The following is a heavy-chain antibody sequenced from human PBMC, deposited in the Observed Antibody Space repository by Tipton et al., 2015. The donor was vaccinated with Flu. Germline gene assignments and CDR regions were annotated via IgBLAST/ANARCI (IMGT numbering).Heavy chain of an antibody. CDR2: IKQDGSEK. V-gene: IGHV3-7*01. CDR1: GFTFSGYW. CDR3: AGGSGWLIDT. J-gene: IGHJ5*02. D-gene: IGHD6-19*01. Sequence: QLVQSGGGLVQPGGSLRLSCAASGFTFSGYWMNWVRQAPGKGLEWVAIIKQDGSEKIYEDSVRGRFTISRDNAKKSLYLQMNSLGAEDTAVYYCAGGSGWLIDTWGQGTLVTVSS.